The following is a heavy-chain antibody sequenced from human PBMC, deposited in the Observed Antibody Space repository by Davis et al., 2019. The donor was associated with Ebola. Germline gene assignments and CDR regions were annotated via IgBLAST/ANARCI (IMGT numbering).Heavy chain of an antibody. V-gene: IGHV1-18*04. CDR1: RYTLTSYG. Sequence: SEPVPRMSSRYTLTSYGLVWVRQAPGLGLEWTGWISGFNTNTNFAQKFQGRVTVFKDTSTNTAYMDLRSLTSDDTAIYYCARAPNYDVLTGTSSYYFDCWGQGTLVTVSS. CDR2: ISGFNTNT. D-gene: IGHD3-9*01. J-gene: IGHJ4*02. CDR3: ARAPNYDVLTGTSSYYFDC.